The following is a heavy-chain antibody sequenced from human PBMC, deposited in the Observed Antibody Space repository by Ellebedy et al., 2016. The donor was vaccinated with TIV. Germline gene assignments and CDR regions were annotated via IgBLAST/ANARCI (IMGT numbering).Heavy chain of an antibody. J-gene: IGHJ4*02. D-gene: IGHD2-2*02. CDR1: GGSFSGYY. CDR3: ARGRVVPAAIGEFDY. V-gene: IGHV4-34*01. CDR2: INHSGST. Sequence: SETLSLXXAVYGGSFSGYYWSWIRQPPGKGLEWIGEINHSGSTNYNPSLKSRVTISVDTSKNQFSLKLSSVTAADTAVYYCARGRVVPAAIGEFDYWGQGTLVTVSS.